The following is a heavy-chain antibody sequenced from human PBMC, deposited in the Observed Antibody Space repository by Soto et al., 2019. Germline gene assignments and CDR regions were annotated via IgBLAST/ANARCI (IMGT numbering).Heavy chain of an antibody. CDR3: ARVERGTATTVVDAFDI. CDR2: MSHRGGT. D-gene: IGHD1-1*01. CDR1: GGSVSSGNYY. J-gene: IGHJ3*02. V-gene: IGHV4-34*01. Sequence: QVQLQQWGAGLLKPSETLSLTCAVYGGSVSSGNYYWSWIRQPPGKGLEWIGEMSHRGGTHFNPSLKSRVTISVETSKNHFSLKMSSVTAADTALYYCARVERGTATTVVDAFDIWGPGTMVTVSS.